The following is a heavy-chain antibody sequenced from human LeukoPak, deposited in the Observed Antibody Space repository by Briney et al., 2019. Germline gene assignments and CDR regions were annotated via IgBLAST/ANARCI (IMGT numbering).Heavy chain of an antibody. CDR3: ARGSHIDSMIVIYGMHV. Sequence: SETLSLTCAVYGGSFSGYYWTWIRQPPGKGLEWIGEINHSGSTNYNPSLKSRVTVSVDTSKHQFSLKLSSMTAADTAVYYCARGSHIDSMIVIYGMHVWGQGTTVTVSS. D-gene: IGHD2/OR15-2a*01. V-gene: IGHV4-34*01. CDR1: GGSFSGYY. J-gene: IGHJ6*02. CDR2: INHSGST.